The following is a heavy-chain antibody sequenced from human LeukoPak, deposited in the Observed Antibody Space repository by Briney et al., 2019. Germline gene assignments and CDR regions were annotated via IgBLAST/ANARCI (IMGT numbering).Heavy chain of an antibody. J-gene: IGHJ5*02. CDR1: GGSISSSSYY. Sequence: PSETLSLTCTVSGGSISSSSYYWGWIRQPPGKGLEWIGSIYYRGSTYYNPSLKSRVTISVDTSKNQFSLKLSSVTAADTAVYYCARRADPGSWFDPWGQGTLVTVSS. CDR3: ARRADPGSWFDP. V-gene: IGHV4-39*01. CDR2: IYYRGST. D-gene: IGHD2-15*01.